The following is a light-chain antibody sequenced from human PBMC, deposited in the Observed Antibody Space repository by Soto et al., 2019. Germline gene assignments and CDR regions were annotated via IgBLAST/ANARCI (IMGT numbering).Light chain of an antibody. CDR2: WAS. CDR1: QSLLHSSGHDY. V-gene: IGKV2-28*01. Sequence: DIVLTQSPLSLPVTPGEPASISCRSSQSLLHSSGHDYLDWYLQKPGQSPQLLFYWASFRASGVPDRFSGSGSGTDFTLKISRVEADDVGVYYCMQALQTPPTFGQGTKVEIK. CDR3: MQALQTPPT. J-gene: IGKJ1*01.